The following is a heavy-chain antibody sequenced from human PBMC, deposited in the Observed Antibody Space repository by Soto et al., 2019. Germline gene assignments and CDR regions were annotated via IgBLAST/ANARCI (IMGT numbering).Heavy chain of an antibody. D-gene: IGHD3-16*01. CDR3: ARDLAVGKLPSHVDH. J-gene: IGHJ5*02. CDR1: GGSVSNDNFY. V-gene: IGHV4-61*01. Sequence: TETLSLTCTVSGGSVSNDNFYWSWIRQPPGKGLELIGYVHSSGFTNYNPSLKRRVTISVYKSRNQFSLRLISVPAADTGVNYCARDLAVGKLPSHVDHWGQGTLVTVSA. CDR2: VHSSGFT.